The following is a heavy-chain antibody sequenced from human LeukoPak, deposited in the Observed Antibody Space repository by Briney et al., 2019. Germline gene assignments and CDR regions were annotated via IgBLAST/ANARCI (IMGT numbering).Heavy chain of an antibody. D-gene: IGHD6-13*01. J-gene: IGHJ4*02. CDR1: GFTFSSYA. CDR2: ISYDGSNK. Sequence: PGRSLRLSCAASGFTFSSYAMHWVRQAPGKGLEWVAVISYDGSNKYYADSVKGRFTISRDNSKNTLYLQMNSLRAEDMAVYYCARDSSSSWSRGQGTLVTVSS. V-gene: IGHV3-30-3*01. CDR3: ARDSSSSWS.